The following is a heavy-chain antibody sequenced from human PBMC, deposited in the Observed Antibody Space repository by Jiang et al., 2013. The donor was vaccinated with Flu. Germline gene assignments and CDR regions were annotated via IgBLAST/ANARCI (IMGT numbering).Heavy chain of an antibody. CDR3: AGVGQWLHLSFFDY. J-gene: IGHJ4*02. Sequence: PGLVKPSETLSLTCTVSGGSISSYYWSWIRQPPGKGLEWIGYIYYSGSTNYNPSLKSRVTISVDTSKNQFSLKLSSVTAADTAVYYCAGVGQWLHLSFFDYWGQGTLVTVSS. V-gene: IGHV4-59*01. D-gene: IGHD6-19*01. CDR2: IYYSGST. CDR1: GGSISSYY.